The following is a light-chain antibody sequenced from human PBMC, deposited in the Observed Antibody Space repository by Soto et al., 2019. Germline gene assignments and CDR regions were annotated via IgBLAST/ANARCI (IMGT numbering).Light chain of an antibody. V-gene: IGKV1-6*01. CDR1: QGIGSD. CDR3: QHACTFPLT. Sequence: TLSAAALSASVRDRVTITCRASQGIGSDLGWFLQKPGKAPKLLIYGASRLQSGVPARFSGSGSGTDFTLTISSLQPEDFAPYYCQHACTFPLTFGGGTKVDIK. CDR2: GAS. J-gene: IGKJ4*01.